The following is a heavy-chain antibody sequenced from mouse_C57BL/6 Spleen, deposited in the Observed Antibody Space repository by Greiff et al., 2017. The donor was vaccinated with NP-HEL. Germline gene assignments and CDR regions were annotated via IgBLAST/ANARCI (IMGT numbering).Heavy chain of an antibody. J-gene: IGHJ3*01. D-gene: IGHD1-1*01. V-gene: IGHV6-6*01. Sequence: EVQVEESGGGLVQPGGSMKLSCAASGFTFSDAWMDWVRQSPEKGLEWVAEIRNKANNHATYYAESVKGRFTISRDDSKSSVYLQMNSLRDEDTGIYYCTRDYGSSFWFAYWGQGTLVTVSA. CDR3: TRDYGSSFWFAY. CDR1: GFTFSDAW. CDR2: IRNKANNHAT.